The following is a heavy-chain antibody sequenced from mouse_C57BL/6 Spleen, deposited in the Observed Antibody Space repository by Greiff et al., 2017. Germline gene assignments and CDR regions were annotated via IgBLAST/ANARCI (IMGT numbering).Heavy chain of an antibody. CDR3: TRGYYYGSYYAMDY. J-gene: IGHJ4*01. CDR1: GYTFTDYE. CDR2: IDPETGGT. Sequence: QVQLKESGAELVRPGASVTLSCKASGYTFTDYEMHWVKQTPVHGLEWIGAIDPETGGTAYNQKFKGKAILTADKSSSTAYMELRSLTSEDSAVYYCTRGYYYGSYYAMDYWGQGTSVTVSS. D-gene: IGHD1-1*01. V-gene: IGHV1-15*01.